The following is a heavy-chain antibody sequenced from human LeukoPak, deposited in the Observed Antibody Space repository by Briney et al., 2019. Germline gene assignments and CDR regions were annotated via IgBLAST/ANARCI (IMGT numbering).Heavy chain of an antibody. CDR1: GFTFSSYW. CDR2: IKQDGSEK. J-gene: IGHJ4*02. D-gene: IGHD3-9*01. V-gene: IGHV3-7*01. CDR3: ARDLGGEYDILTGFDY. Sequence: GGSLRLSCAASGFTFSSYWMSWVRQAPGKGLEWVANIKQDGSEKYYVDSVKGRFTISRDNAKNSLYLQMNSLRAEDTAVYYCARDLGGEYDILTGFDYWGQGTLVTVSS.